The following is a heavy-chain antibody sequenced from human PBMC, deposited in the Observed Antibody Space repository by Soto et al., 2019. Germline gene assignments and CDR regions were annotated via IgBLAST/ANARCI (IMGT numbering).Heavy chain of an antibody. V-gene: IGHV3-30*18. CDR2: ISSDESTK. Sequence: QVQLVESGGGVVQPGRSLRLSCAASGFTFSNYGMHWVRQAPGKGLEWVAVISSDESTKNYADSVKGRLTISRDNFKNTVYWQMNSLRVEHTAVYYCAKDRAVAASYHYYHGMDVWGQGTTVTVS. CDR1: GFTFSNYG. D-gene: IGHD6-19*01. CDR3: AKDRAVAASYHYYHGMDV. J-gene: IGHJ6*02.